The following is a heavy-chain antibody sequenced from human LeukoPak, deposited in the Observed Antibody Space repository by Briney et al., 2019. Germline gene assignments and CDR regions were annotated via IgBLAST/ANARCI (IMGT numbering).Heavy chain of an antibody. CDR3: ARGRRDVFDI. CDR2: INPSGGST. CDR1: GYTFTSYY. Sequence: ASVKVSCKASGYTFTSYYLYWVRQAPGQGLEWMGIINPSGGSTNYAQKFQGRVTMTRNTSTSMAYMELTSLKSEDTAVYYCARGRRDVFDIWGQGTTVTVS. J-gene: IGHJ3*02. V-gene: IGHV1-46*01.